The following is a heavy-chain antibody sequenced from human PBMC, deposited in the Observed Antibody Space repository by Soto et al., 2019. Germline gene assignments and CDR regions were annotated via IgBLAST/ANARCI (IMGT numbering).Heavy chain of an antibody. CDR2: ISAYNGNT. V-gene: IGHV1-18*01. J-gene: IGHJ3*02. D-gene: IGHD3-9*01. CDR3: ARVRYFGWLLPHDAFDI. Sequence: ASVKVSCKASGYTFTSYGISWVRQAPGQGLEWMGWISAYNGNTNYAQKLQGRVTMTTDTSTSTAYMELRSLRSDDTAVYYCARVRYFGWLLPHDAFDIWGQGTMVTVSS. CDR1: GYTFTSYG.